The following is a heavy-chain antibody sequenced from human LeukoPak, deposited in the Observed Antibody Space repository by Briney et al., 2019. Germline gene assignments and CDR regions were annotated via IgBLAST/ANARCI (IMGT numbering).Heavy chain of an antibody. CDR2: IYYSGST. V-gene: IGHV4-59*01. CDR3: ARDRAAAGTEFDY. Sequence: SETLSLTCTVSGGSISSYYWSWIRQPPGKGLEWIGYIYYSGSTNYNPSLKSRVTISVDTSKNQFSLKLSSVTAADTAVYYCARDRAAAGTEFDYWGQGTLVTVSS. J-gene: IGHJ4*02. D-gene: IGHD6-13*01. CDR1: GGSISSYY.